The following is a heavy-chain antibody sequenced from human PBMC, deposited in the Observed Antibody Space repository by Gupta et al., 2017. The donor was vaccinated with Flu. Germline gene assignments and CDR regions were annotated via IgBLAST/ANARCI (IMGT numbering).Heavy chain of an antibody. CDR2: IGTVGDT. D-gene: IGHD2-2*02. V-gene: IGHV3-13*01. CDR3: ARGLYCTSTSCYINNDAFDI. J-gene: IGHJ3*02. Sequence: VQLVVSWGGLVQPGGSRRLCCAAAGFNLGSYDMNWVRQATGKGLEWVSAIGTVGDTFYPGSVKGRFTISRENAENSLYLQMNSLRAGDTAVYYCARGLYCTSTSCYINNDAFDIWGQGTMVTVSS. CDR1: GFNLGSYD.